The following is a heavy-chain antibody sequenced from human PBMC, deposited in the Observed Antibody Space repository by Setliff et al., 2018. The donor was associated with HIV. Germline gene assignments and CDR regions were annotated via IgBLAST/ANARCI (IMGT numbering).Heavy chain of an antibody. Sequence: SETLSLTCTVSGGSISSSSYYWGWIRQPPGKGLEWIGSIYYSGSTYYNPSLKSRVTISVDTSKNQFSLKLSSVTAADTAVYYCARLGYSSGWGVHYYYYYYMDVWGKGTTV. V-gene: IGHV4-39*01. CDR1: GGSISSSSYY. D-gene: IGHD6-19*01. CDR2: IYYSGST. J-gene: IGHJ6*03. CDR3: ARLGYSSGWGVHYYYYYYMDV.